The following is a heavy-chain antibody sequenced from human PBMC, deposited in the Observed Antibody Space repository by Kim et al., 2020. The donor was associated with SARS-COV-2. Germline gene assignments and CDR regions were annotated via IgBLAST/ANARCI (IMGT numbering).Heavy chain of an antibody. CDR2: IYSGGST. D-gene: IGHD2-2*01. Sequence: GGSLRLSCAASGFTVSSNYMSWVRQAPGKGLEWVSVIYSGGSTYYADSVKGRFTISRHNSKNTLYLQMNSLRAEDTAVYYCASSYCSSTSCPSGRPNYYGMDVWGQGTTVTVSS. V-gene: IGHV3-53*04. J-gene: IGHJ6*02. CDR3: ASSYCSSTSCPSGRPNYYGMDV. CDR1: GFTVSSNY.